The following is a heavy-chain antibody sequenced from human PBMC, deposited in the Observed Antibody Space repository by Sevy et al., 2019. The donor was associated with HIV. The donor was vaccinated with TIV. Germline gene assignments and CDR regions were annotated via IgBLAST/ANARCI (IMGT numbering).Heavy chain of an antibody. CDR2: INPKSGGT. D-gene: IGHD2-2*02. CDR3: ARVVEPAGIDPYYYGVDV. V-gene: IGHV1-2*02. Sequence: ASVKVSCKASGYTFTDYNIHWVRQAPGQGLEWMGWINPKSGGTNYAQKFHGRVTMTRDTSISTAYMELSRLRSDDTAVYYCARVVEPAGIDPYYYGVDVWGPGATVTVSS. J-gene: IGHJ6*02. CDR1: GYTFTDYN.